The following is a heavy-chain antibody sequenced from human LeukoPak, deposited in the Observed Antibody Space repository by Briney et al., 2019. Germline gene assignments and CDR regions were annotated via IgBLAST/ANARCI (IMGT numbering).Heavy chain of an antibody. CDR1: GGSISSSSYY. CDR3: ATRFGHSAFDI. D-gene: IGHD3-10*01. V-gene: IGHV4-31*03. J-gene: IGHJ3*02. Sequence: SETLSLTCTVSGGSISSSSYYWGWIRQHPGKGLEWIGYIYYSGSTYYNPSLKSRVTISVDTSKNQFSLKLSSVTAADTAVYYCATRFGHSAFDIWGQGTMVTVSS. CDR2: IYYSGST.